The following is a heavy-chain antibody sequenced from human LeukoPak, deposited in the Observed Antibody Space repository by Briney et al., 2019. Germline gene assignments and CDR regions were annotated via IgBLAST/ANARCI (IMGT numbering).Heavy chain of an antibody. D-gene: IGHD3-3*01. CDR2: IYYSGST. CDR1: GGSISSSDYY. Sequence: SETLSLTCTVSGGSISSSDYYWGWIRQPPGKGLEWIGSIYYSGSTYYNPSLKSRVTISVDTSKNQFSLKLSSVTAADTAVYYCASRRITIFGVEVWGQGTLVTVSS. CDR3: ASRRITIFGVEV. V-gene: IGHV4-39*01. J-gene: IGHJ4*02.